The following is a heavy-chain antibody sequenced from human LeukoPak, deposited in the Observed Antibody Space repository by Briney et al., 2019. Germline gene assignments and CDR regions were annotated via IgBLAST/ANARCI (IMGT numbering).Heavy chain of an antibody. CDR1: GLTFGNYG. CDR3: ASETYYYGSDSYYKGQL. CDR2: INSDGSTT. Sequence: GGSLRLSCVASGLTFGNYGMHWGRQAPGKGLLWVSRINSDGSTTTYADFVKGRFTISRDNTKNTLYLQMNSLRAEDTAVYYCASETYYYGSDSYYKGQLWGQGTLVTVSS. J-gene: IGHJ4*02. V-gene: IGHV3-74*01. D-gene: IGHD3-10*01.